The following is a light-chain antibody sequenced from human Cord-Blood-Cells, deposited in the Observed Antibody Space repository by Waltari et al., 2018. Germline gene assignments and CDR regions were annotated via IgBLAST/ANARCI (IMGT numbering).Light chain of an antibody. J-gene: IGLJ3*02. CDR2: KDS. Sequence: SYELTQPSSVSVSPGQTARITCSGDVPAKKYARWFQQKPGQAPVLVIYKDSERPSGIPERFSGSSSGTTVTLTISGAQVEDEADYYCYSAADNNRVFGGGTKLTVL. CDR1: VPAKKY. CDR3: YSAADNNRV. V-gene: IGLV3-27*01.